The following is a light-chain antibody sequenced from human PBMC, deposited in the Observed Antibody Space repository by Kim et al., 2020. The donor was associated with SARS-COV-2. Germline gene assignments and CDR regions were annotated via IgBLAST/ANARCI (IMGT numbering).Light chain of an antibody. CDR3: GAWDSSLSAGV. Sequence: QSVLTQPPSVSAAPGQRVTISCSGSTSNIGSNLVSWYQQLPGSAPQLLIYDNNQRSSGIPGRFSASKSGTSATLAITGLQTGDEADYFCGAWDSSLSAGVFGGGTQLTVL. CDR2: DNN. V-gene: IGLV1-51*01. J-gene: IGLJ3*02. CDR1: TSNIGSNL.